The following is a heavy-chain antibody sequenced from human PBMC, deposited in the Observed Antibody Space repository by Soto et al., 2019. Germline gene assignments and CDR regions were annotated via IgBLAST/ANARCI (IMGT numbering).Heavy chain of an antibody. D-gene: IGHD2-2*01. CDR3: ARGSGYQLLKYNWFDP. V-gene: IGHV1-8*01. J-gene: IGHJ5*02. Sequence: QVQLVQSGAEVKKPGASVKVSCKASGYTFTSYDINWVRQATGQGLEWMGWMNPNSGNTGYAQKFQGRVTMTRNTSISTAYMELSSLRSEDTAVYYCARGSGYQLLKYNWFDPWGPGTLVTGSS. CDR2: MNPNSGNT. CDR1: GYTFTSYD.